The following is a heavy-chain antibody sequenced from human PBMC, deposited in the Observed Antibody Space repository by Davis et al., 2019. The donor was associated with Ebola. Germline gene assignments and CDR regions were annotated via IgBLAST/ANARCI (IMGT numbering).Heavy chain of an antibody. CDR1: GYTFPDYG. D-gene: IGHD3-10*01. CDR3: AKRGPSLRRGSGTYYPWFDP. J-gene: IGHJ5*02. V-gene: IGHV1-18*01. CDR2: ISAYYGST. Sequence: ASVKVSCKASGYTFPDYGISWVRQAPGQGLEWVGWISAYYGSTKYAQKSQGRVTMTTDTSTSTAYMELRSLRSDDTAVYYCAKRGPSLRRGSGTYYPWFDPWGQGTLVTVSS.